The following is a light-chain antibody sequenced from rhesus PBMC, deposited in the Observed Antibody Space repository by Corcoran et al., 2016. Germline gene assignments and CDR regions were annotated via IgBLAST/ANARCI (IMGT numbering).Light chain of an antibody. Sequence: DIQMTQSPSSLSASVGDTVTITCRASQSISNWLDWYQQKPGKAPKVLIYKASSLQSGVPSRFSGSGDGTDFTLTISSLQPEDFATYYCLQYTSSPWTFGQGTKVEIK. CDR3: LQYTSSPWT. CDR2: KAS. J-gene: IGKJ1*01. V-gene: IGKV1-22*01. CDR1: QSISNW.